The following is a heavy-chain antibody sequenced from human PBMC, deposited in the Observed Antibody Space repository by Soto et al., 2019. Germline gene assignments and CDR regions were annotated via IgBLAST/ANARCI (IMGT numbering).Heavy chain of an antibody. CDR2: IYYSGST. Sequence: PSETLSLTCTVSGGSISSSSYYWGWIRQPPGKGLEWIGSIYYSGSTNYNPSLKSRVTISVDTSKNQFSLKLSSVTAADTAVYYCARGRTIFGVVTSDAFDIWGQGTMVTVSS. CDR3: ARGRTIFGVVTSDAFDI. V-gene: IGHV4-39*07. J-gene: IGHJ3*02. D-gene: IGHD3-3*01. CDR1: GGSISSSSYY.